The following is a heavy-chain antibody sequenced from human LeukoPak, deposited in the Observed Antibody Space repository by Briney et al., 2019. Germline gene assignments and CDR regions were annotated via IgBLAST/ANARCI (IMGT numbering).Heavy chain of an antibody. J-gene: IGHJ4*02. CDR3: ARERPSTYYYDSSGYPGGRYFDY. CDR1: GGSISSYY. CDR2: IYTSGST. D-gene: IGHD3-22*01. Sequence: SETLSLTCTVSGGSISSYYWSWIRHPAGKGLEWIGRIYTSGSTNYNPSLKSRVTISVDKSKNQFSLKLSSVTAADTAVYYCARERPSTYYYDSSGYPGGRYFDYWGQGTLVTVSS. V-gene: IGHV4-4*07.